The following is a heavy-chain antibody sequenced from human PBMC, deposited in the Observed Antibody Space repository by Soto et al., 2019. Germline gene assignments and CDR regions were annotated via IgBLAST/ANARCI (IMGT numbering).Heavy chain of an antibody. J-gene: IGHJ4*02. CDR1: GFTFRTNP. CDR2: VSDSGAKT. V-gene: IGHV3-23*01. D-gene: IGHD3-10*01. CDR3: AKDFQFGGSGTGYFDN. Sequence: GGSLRLSCVASGFTFRTNPMSWVRQAPGKGLEWVSGVSDSGAKTYYADSVKGRXTVSRDNSKNTLYLEMKSLRAEDTAVYYCAKDFQFGGSGTGYFDNWGQGTLVTVS.